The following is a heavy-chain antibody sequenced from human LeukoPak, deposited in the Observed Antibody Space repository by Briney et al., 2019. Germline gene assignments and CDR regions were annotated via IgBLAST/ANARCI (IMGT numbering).Heavy chain of an antibody. CDR2: INPNSGGT. CDR1: GYTFTGYY. Sequence: ASVKVSCKASGYTFTGYYMHWVRQAPGQGLEWMGWINPNSGGTNYAQKFQGRVTMTRDTSISTAYMELSRLRSDNTAVCYCARAITIFGVVNPAGYWGQGTLVTVSS. J-gene: IGHJ4*02. CDR3: ARAITIFGVVNPAGY. V-gene: IGHV1-2*02. D-gene: IGHD3-3*01.